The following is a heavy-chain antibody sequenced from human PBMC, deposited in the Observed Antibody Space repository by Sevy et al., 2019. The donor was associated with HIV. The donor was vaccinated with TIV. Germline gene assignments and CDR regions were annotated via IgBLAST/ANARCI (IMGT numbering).Heavy chain of an antibody. CDR2: IFHSGGT. V-gene: IGHV4-30-2*01. D-gene: IGHD4-17*01. CDR1: GGSMSSGGYS. Sequence: SETLSLTCAVSGGSMSSGGYSWSWIRQPPGKGLEWIGYIFHSGGTYYNPSLKSRVTISVDRSKNQFSLNLSSVTAADKAVYYCARDGGYGDYDRRYYYYYMDVWGKGTTVTVSS. J-gene: IGHJ6*03. CDR3: ARDGGYGDYDRRYYYYYMDV.